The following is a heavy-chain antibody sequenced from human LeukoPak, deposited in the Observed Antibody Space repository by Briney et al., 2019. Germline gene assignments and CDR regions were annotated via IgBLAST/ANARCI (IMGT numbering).Heavy chain of an antibody. CDR2: INHSGST. CDR1: GGSFSGYY. CDR3: ASGYSSSRGYYFDY. D-gene: IGHD6-6*01. J-gene: IGHJ4*02. V-gene: IGHV4-34*01. Sequence: PSETLSLTCAVYGGSFSGYYWSWIRQPPGKGLEWIGEINHSGSTNYNPSLKSRVTISVDTSKNQFSLKLSSVTAADTAVYYCASGYSSSRGYYFDYWGQGTLVTVSS.